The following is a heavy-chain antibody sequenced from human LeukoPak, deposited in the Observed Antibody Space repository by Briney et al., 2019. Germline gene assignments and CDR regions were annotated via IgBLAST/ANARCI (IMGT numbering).Heavy chain of an antibody. V-gene: IGHV3-48*01. CDR1: GFTFSSYS. J-gene: IGHJ6*03. Sequence: GGSLRLSCAASGFTFSSYSVNWVRQAPGKGLEWVSYISSSSSTIYYADSVKGRFTISRDNAKNSLYLQMNSLRAEDTAVYYCARESYYYGWGGVTTGHMDVWGKGTTVTVSS. D-gene: IGHD3-10*01. CDR2: ISSSSSTI. CDR3: ARESYYYGWGGVTTGHMDV.